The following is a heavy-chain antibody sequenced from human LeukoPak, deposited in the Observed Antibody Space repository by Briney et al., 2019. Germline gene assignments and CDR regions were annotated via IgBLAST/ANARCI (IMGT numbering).Heavy chain of an antibody. CDR2: ISSSSSYT. V-gene: IGHV3-11*06. D-gene: IGHD5-24*01. J-gene: IGHJ6*02. CDR1: GFTFSDYY. Sequence: GGSLRLSCAASGFTFSDYYMSWIPQAPGKGLEWVSYISSSSSYTNYADSVKGRFTISRDNAKNSLYLQMNSLRAEDTAVYYCARGEMATPPYYYYGMDVWGQGTTVTVSS. CDR3: ARGEMATPPYYYYGMDV.